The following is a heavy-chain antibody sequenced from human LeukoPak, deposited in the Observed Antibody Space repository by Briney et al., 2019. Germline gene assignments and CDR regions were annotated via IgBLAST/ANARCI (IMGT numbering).Heavy chain of an antibody. Sequence: ASVKVSCKASGYTFTAYYMHWVRQAPGQGLEWMGWINPNTGGTIYAQKFQGRVTTTRDTSITTAYMDLSRLRSDDTAVYYCARGVGGNARWRNFDWSKKIPMRDYFDYWGQGTLVTVSS. CDR2: INPNTGGT. V-gene: IGHV1-2*02. D-gene: IGHD3-9*01. CDR1: GYTFTAYY. CDR3: ARGVGGNARWRNFDWSKKIPMRDYFDY. J-gene: IGHJ4*02.